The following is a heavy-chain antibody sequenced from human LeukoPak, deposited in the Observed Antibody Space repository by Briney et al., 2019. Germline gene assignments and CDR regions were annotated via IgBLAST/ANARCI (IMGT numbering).Heavy chain of an antibody. CDR1: GGSISSYY. D-gene: IGHD1-26*01. CDR2: IYTSGST. V-gene: IGHV4-4*07. CDR3: ARVSVYVGARRAFDI. Sequence: PSETLSLTCTVSGGSISSYYWSWIRQPAGKGLEWIGRIYTSGSTNYNPSLKSRVTMSVDTSKNQFSLKLSSVTAADTAVYYCARVSVYVGARRAFDIWGQGTMVTVSS. J-gene: IGHJ3*02.